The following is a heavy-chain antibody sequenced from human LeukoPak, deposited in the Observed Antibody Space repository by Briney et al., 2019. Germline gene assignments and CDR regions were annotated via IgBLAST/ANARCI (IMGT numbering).Heavy chain of an antibody. CDR2: MFHSGRT. D-gene: IGHD2-8*01. Sequence: SETLSLTCTVSGDSVNSHYRSWIRQPPGKGLEWIGYMFHSGRTNYNPSLKSRVTISVDTSKNQFSLRLSSVTAADTAVYYCARGYCTNGVCSNYYYYLDVWGKGTTVTVSS. V-gene: IGHV4-59*02. CDR3: ARGYCTNGVCSNYYYYLDV. CDR1: GDSVNSHY. J-gene: IGHJ6*03.